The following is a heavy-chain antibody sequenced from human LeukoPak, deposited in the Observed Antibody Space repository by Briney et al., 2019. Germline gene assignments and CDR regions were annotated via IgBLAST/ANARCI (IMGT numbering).Heavy chain of an antibody. D-gene: IGHD3-10*01. CDR1: GFSLSTSGVG. V-gene: IGHV2-5*02. CDR2: IYWDDDK. J-gene: IGHJ5*02. Sequence: SGPTLVNPTQALTLTCTFSGFSLSTSGVGVGWIRQPPGKALEWLALIYWDDDKRYSPSLKSRLTITKDTSKNQVVLTMTNMDPVDTATYYCAHSALYYYYGSGNWFDPWGQGTLVTVSS. CDR3: AHSALYYYYGSGNWFDP.